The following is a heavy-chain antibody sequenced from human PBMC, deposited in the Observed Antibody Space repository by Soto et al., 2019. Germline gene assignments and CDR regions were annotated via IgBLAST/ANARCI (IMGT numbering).Heavy chain of an antibody. Sequence: SETLSLTCTVSGGSISSYYWSWIRQPPGKRLEWIGYIYYSGSTNYNPSLKSRVTISVDTSKNQFSLKLSSVTAADTAVYYCARGGPREDWNYSVGYYYYYGMDVWGQGITVSVSS. CDR1: GGSISSYY. V-gene: IGHV4-59*01. J-gene: IGHJ6*02. CDR3: ARGGPREDWNYSVGYYYYYGMDV. CDR2: IYYSGST. D-gene: IGHD1-7*01.